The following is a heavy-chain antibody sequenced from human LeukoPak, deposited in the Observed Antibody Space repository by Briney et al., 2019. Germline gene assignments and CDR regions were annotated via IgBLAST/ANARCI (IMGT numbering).Heavy chain of an antibody. V-gene: IGHV4-4*07. D-gene: IGHD3-22*01. J-gene: IGHJ5*02. CDR3: ARGTYYDSTAYYWFDP. CDR2: ICTSGST. CDR1: GGSISFYY. Sequence: PSETLSLTCTVSGGSISFYYWSWIRQPAGKGLEWIGRICTSGSTNYNPSLKSRVTISLDKSKNQFSLKLSSVTAADTAVYYCARGTYYDSTAYYWFDPWGQGTLVTVSS.